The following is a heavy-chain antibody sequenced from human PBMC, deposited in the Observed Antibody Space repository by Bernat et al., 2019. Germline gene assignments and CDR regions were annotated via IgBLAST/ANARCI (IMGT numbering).Heavy chain of an antibody. J-gene: IGHJ4*02. CDR1: GFTFSSSA. CDR2: ISYDGSNK. D-gene: IGHD6-19*01. CDR3: ATGHRSSGWLHFVN. V-gene: IGHV3-30*01. Sequence: QVQMVESGGGVVQPGRSLRLSCAGPGFTFSSSAMHWVRQAPGKGLEWVALISYDGSNKYYADSVKGRFTISRDNLKNSLYLQMNSLRGEDTAVYYCATGHRSSGWLHFVNWGQGTLVTVSS.